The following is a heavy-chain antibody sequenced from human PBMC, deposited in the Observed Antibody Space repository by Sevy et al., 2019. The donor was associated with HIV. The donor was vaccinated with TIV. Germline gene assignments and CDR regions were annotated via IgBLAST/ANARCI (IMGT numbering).Heavy chain of an antibody. Sequence: ASVKVSCKVSGYTLTELSMHWVRQAPGKGLEWMGGFDPEDGETIYAQKFQGRVTMTEDTSIDTAYMELSSLRSEDTAVYYCATGFLRRHMAPGAMGPDPAIDYWGQGTLVTVSS. CDR2: FDPEDGET. V-gene: IGHV1-24*01. CDR1: GYTLTELS. D-gene: IGHD6-25*01. CDR3: ATGFLRRHMAPGAMGPDPAIDY. J-gene: IGHJ4*02.